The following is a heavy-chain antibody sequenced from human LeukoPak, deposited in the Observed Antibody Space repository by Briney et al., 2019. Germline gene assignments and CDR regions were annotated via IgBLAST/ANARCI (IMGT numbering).Heavy chain of an antibody. J-gene: IGHJ4*02. V-gene: IGHV5-51*01. Sequence: GESLKISCKGSGYSLTRNWIGWVRQMPGKGLEWMGIIYPGDSNTRYSPSFQGQVTISADKSITTAYLQWSSLKASDTAIYYCTRLMETTMVTEFDYWGQGTLVTVSS. CDR2: IYPGDSNT. D-gene: IGHD5-18*01. CDR3: TRLMETTMVTEFDY. CDR1: GYSLTRNW.